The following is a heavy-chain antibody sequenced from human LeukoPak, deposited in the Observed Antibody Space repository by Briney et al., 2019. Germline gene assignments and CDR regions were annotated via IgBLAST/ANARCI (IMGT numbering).Heavy chain of an antibody. J-gene: IGHJ3*02. D-gene: IGHD6-19*01. CDR2: ISSNGGST. Sequence: GGSXRLSCAASGFTFSSYAMHWVRQAPGKGLEYVSAISSNGGSTYYANSVKGRFTISRDNSKNTLYLQMGSLRAEDMAVYYCAREQWLVHRAFDIWGQGTMVTVSS. CDR3: AREQWLVHRAFDI. CDR1: GFTFSSYA. V-gene: IGHV3-64*01.